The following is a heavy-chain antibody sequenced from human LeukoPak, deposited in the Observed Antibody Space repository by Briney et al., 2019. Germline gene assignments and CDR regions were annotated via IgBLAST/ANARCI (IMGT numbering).Heavy chain of an antibody. V-gene: IGHV1-69*13. CDR3: AKDFGDPYYYYYYGMDV. CDR1: GGTFSSYA. CDR2: IIPIFGTA. J-gene: IGHJ6*02. D-gene: IGHD4-17*01. Sequence: SVKVSCKASGGTFSSYAISWVRQAPGQGLEWMGGIIPIFGTANYAQKFQGRVTITADESTSTAYMELSSLRSEDTAVYYCAKDFGDPYYYYYYGMDVWGQGTTVTVSS.